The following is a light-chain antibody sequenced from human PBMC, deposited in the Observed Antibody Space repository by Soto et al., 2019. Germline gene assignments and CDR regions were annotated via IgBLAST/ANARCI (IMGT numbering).Light chain of an antibody. CDR2: GAS. V-gene: IGKV3-20*01. CDR3: QQYGSSPRT. J-gene: IGKJ1*01. CDR1: QSVSSSY. Sequence: EIVLTQSPGTLSLSPGERATLSCRASQSVSSSYLAWYQQKPGQAPRLLIYGASRRATDIPDRFSGSGSGTDFTLTISRLEPEDFAVYYCQQYGSSPRTFGQGTKVDIK.